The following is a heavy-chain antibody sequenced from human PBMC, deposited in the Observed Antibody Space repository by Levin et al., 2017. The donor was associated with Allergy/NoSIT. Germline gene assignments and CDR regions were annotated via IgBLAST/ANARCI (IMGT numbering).Heavy chain of an antibody. V-gene: IGHV3-7*01. J-gene: IGHJ5*02. Sequence: GESLKISCAASGFTFSNYWMTWVRQAPGKGLEWVANIKQDGSEKYYVDSVKGRFTISRDNAKNSLYLQMNSLRAEDTALYFCATGGYQFNSWGQGTLVTVSS. CDR3: ATGGYQFNS. CDR2: IKQDGSEK. CDR1: GFTFSNYW. D-gene: IGHD5-12*01.